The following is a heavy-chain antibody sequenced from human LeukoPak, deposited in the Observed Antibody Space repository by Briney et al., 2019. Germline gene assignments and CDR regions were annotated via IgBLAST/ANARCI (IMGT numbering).Heavy chain of an antibody. Sequence: GASVKVSCKASGYTFTSYDINWVRQATGQGLEWMGWMNPNSGNTGYAQKFQGRVTITRNTSLSTAYMELSSLRSEDTAVYYCAKGSSGYYHGSYNWFDPWGQGTLVIVSS. CDR2: MNPNSGNT. CDR3: AKGSSGYYHGSYNWFDP. CDR1: GYTFTSYD. V-gene: IGHV1-8*03. D-gene: IGHD3-22*01. J-gene: IGHJ5*02.